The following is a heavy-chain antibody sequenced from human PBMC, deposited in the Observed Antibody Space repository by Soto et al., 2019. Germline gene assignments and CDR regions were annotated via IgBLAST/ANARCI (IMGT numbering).Heavy chain of an antibody. J-gene: IGHJ4*02. CDR3: ARDLYGDYVSDY. CDR2: ISSSSGTI. V-gene: IGHV3-48*01. D-gene: IGHD4-17*01. CDR1: GFTFSIYS. Sequence: GGSLRLSCAASGFTFSIYSMNWVRQAPGKGLEWVSYISSSSGTIYYADSVKGRFTISRDNAKNSLYLQMSSLRAEDKAVYYCARDLYGDYVSDYWGQGTLVTVSS.